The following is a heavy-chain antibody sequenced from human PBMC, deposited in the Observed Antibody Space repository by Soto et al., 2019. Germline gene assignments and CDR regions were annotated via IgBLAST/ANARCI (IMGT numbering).Heavy chain of an antibody. CDR2: INPNDGTT. CDR1: GYTFSNYY. J-gene: IGHJ4*02. V-gene: IGHV1-46*04. Sequence: QVQLVQSGAEVEKPGASVKVSCKASGYTFSNYYMQWVRQAPGQGLEWMGIINPNDGTTSYALKLRGRITMSRDTPTSTVYMELSSLRSEDTAVYYCGRVDCGSSRCYRFDYWGQGTLVTVSS. D-gene: IGHD2-15*01. CDR3: GRVDCGSSRCYRFDY.